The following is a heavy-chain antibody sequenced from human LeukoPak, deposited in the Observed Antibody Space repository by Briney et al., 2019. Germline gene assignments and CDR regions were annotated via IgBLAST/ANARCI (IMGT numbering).Heavy chain of an antibody. CDR1: GGSIRSYY. Sequence: SETLSLTCTVSGGSIRSYYWTWIRQPPGKGLEWIGYMYYTGSTKYNPSLKSRVSISVDTSMNQFSLTLTSVTAADTAVYYCAAVVVSGTPYFDYWGQGTLVTVSS. V-gene: IGHV4-59*03. J-gene: IGHJ4*02. CDR2: MYYTGST. D-gene: IGHD2-21*02. CDR3: AAVVVSGTPYFDY.